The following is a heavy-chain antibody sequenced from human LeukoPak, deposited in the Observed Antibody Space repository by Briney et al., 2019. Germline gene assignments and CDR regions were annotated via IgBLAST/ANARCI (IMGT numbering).Heavy chain of an antibody. V-gene: IGHV3-33*06. Sequence: PGGSLRLSCAASGFTFSKYGMHWIRQAPGKGLEWVAVIWSNGNNVYYVESVKGRFTISRDNSKNTLHLQMNSLRAEDTAVYYCAKDSYGSGTTADYWGQGTLVTVSS. CDR3: AKDSYGSGTTADY. D-gene: IGHD3-10*01. CDR1: GFTFSKYG. J-gene: IGHJ4*02. CDR2: IWSNGNNV.